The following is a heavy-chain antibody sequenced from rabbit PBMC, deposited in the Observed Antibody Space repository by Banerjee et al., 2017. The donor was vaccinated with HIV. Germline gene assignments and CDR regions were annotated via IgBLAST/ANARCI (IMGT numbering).Heavy chain of an antibody. CDR3: ARDLTDVIGWNFGW. CDR1: AFSFSSSDY. D-gene: IGHD1-1*01. J-gene: IGHJ4*01. V-gene: IGHV1S45*01. CDR2: IAGSSSGFT. Sequence: QEQLEESGGDLVKPGASLTLTCTASAFSFSSSDYMCWVRQAPGKGLEWISCIAGSSSGFTYSATWAKGRFTISKTSSTTVTLQMTSLTAADTATYFCARDLTDVIGWNFGWWGPGTLVTVS.